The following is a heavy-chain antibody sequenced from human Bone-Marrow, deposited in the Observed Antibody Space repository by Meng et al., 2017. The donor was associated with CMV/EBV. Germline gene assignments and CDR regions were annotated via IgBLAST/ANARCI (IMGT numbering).Heavy chain of an antibody. CDR1: GYTFTGYY. D-gene: IGHD6-13*01. J-gene: IGHJ5*02. V-gene: IGHV1-46*01. Sequence: ASVKVSCKASGYTFTGYYMHWVRQAPGQGLEWMGMINPSGGSTSYAQKFQGRVTMTRDTSTTTVYMELSSLRSDDTATYYCARDFVAADQYPSVNWFDPWGQGILVTVSS. CDR2: INPSGGST. CDR3: ARDFVAADQYPSVNWFDP.